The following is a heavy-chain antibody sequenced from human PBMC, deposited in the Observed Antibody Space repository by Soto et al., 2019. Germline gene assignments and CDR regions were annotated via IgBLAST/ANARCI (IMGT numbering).Heavy chain of an antibody. V-gene: IGHV4-39*07. CDR1: GGSITNNKDY. D-gene: IGHD1-26*01. Sequence: TSETLSLTCTVSGGSITNNKDYWGWTRQPPGKGLEWIGSISYSGSTNYNPSLKSRATISVDTSKNQFSLKLSSVTAADTAVYYCASQGATKFIHAFDIWGQGTMVTVAS. CDR3: ASQGATKFIHAFDI. J-gene: IGHJ3*02. CDR2: ISYSGST.